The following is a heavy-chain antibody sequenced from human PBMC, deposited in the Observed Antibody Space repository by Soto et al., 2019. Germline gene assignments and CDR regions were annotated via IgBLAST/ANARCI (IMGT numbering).Heavy chain of an antibody. CDR2: IKSETDDGTTT. V-gene: IGHV3-15*01. Sequence: EVQLVEPGGGLVKPGGSLRLSCAAAGFTFSNAWMNWVRQAPGKGLEWVGRIKSETDDGTTTDYAAPVKGRFIISRSDSKNTLYLQMNSLKTEDTAVYYCATSYCSSSRCFYYFDYWGQGTLVSVSS. CDR3: ATSYCSSSRCFYYFDY. D-gene: IGHD2-2*01. CDR1: GFTFSNAW. J-gene: IGHJ4*02.